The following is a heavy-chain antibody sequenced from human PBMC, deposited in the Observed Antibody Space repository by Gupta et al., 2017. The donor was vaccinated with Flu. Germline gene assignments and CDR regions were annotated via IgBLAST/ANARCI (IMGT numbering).Heavy chain of an antibody. CDR1: GTIFSSAV. D-gene: IGHD2-21*02. CDR3: VREAIHTLQFRDSRPFYFDL. Sequence: QGQLVQSGAEVKKPGSSVKVSCKASGTIFSSAVFGWVRQAPGQGLEWMAGIIPNFGIGNNARSFQGRVTVTADETTSTAYMELRNLKSEDTAVYYCVREAIHTLQFRDSRPFYFDLWGQGTLVTVSS. CDR2: IIPNFGIG. J-gene: IGHJ4*02. V-gene: IGHV1-69*01.